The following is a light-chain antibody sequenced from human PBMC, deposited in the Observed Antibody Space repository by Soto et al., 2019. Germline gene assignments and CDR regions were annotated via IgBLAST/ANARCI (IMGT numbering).Light chain of an antibody. CDR1: SSDVGGYNY. V-gene: IGLV2-8*01. Sequence: QSALTQPPSASGSPGQSVTISCTGTSSDVGGYNYVSWYQQHPGKAPKLMIYEVSKRPSGVPDRFSGSKSGNTASLTVSGIQAEVEADYCCSSDAGSNKLVFGGGTQLTVL. J-gene: IGLJ2*01. CDR2: EVS. CDR3: SSDAGSNKLV.